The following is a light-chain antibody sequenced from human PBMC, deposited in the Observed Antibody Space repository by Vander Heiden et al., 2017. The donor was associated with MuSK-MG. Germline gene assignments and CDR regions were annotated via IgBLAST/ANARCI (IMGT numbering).Light chain of an antibody. V-gene: IGLV2-14*03. J-gene: IGLJ2*01. CDR2: DVS. CDR1: SSDVGGYNY. CDR3: SSYTSSSASVV. Sequence: QSALTQPASGPGSPGQSTTIPCTGTSSDVGGYNYVSWYQQPPGKAPKLMIYDVSNRPSGVSNRFSGSKSGNTASLTISGLQAEDEADYYCSSYTSSSASVVFGGGTKLTVL.